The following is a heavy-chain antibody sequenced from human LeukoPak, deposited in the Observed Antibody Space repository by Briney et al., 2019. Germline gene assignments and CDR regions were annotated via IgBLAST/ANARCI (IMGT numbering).Heavy chain of an antibody. CDR2: ISYDGSNK. D-gene: IGHD5-12*01. CDR1: GFTFSSYG. Sequence: GGSLRLSCAASGFTFSSYGMHWVRQAPGKGLEWVAVISYDGSNKYYADSVKGRFTISRDNSKNTLYLQMNSLRAEDTAVYYCAKDTWLRRYFDYWGQGTLITVSS. V-gene: IGHV3-30*18. J-gene: IGHJ4*02. CDR3: AKDTWLRRYFDY.